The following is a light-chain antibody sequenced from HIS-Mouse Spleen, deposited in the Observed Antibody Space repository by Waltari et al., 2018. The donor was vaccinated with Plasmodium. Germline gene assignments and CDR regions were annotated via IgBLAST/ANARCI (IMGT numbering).Light chain of an antibody. CDR3: QAWDSSTVV. CDR1: KLGHKY. J-gene: IGLJ2*01. CDR2: QDS. Sequence: SYELTQPPSVSVSPGQTASITCSGAKLGHKYDCLYQQKPGQSPVLVIYQDSKRPSGIPERFSGSNSGNTATLTISGTQAMDEADYYCQAWDSSTVVFGGGTKLTVL. V-gene: IGLV3-1*01.